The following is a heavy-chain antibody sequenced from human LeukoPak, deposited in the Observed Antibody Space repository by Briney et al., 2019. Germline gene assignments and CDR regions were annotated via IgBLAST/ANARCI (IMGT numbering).Heavy chain of an antibody. CDR1: GGSISSYY. CDR3: ARDKDGAYFDY. Sequence: SETLSFTCTVSGGSISSYYWSWIRQPPGKGLEWIGYIYYSGSTNYNPSLKSRVTISVDTSKNQFSLKLSSVTAADTAVYYCARDKDGAYFDYWGQGTLVTVSS. J-gene: IGHJ4*02. V-gene: IGHV4-59*01. CDR2: IYYSGST. D-gene: IGHD4-17*01.